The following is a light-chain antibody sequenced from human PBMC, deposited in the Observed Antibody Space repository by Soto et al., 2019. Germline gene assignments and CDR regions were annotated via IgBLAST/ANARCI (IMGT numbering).Light chain of an antibody. J-gene: IGLJ1*01. CDR3: CSYTSISTYV. Sequence: QSALTQPASVSGSPGQSIAISCTGTSSDVGRDYNYVSWYQQHPGKAPKLMVYDVSTRPSGVSNRFSGSKSGTTASLTISGLQAEDEADYYCCSYTSISTYVFGTGTKVTVL. CDR2: DVS. CDR1: SSDVGRDYNY. V-gene: IGLV2-14*03.